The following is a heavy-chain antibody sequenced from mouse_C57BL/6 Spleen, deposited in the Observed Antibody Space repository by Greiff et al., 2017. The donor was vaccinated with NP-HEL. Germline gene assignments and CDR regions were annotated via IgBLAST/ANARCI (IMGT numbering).Heavy chain of an antibody. D-gene: IGHD2-1*01. J-gene: IGHJ4*01. CDR3: ARYSYGNYYAMDY. V-gene: IGHV1-81*01. CDR1: GYTFTSYG. Sequence: VQLQQSGAELARPGASVKLSCKASGYTFTSYGISWVKQRTGQGLEWIGEIYPRSGNTYYNEKFKGKATLTADKSSSTAYMELRSLTSEDSAVYFCARYSYGNYYAMDYWGQGTSVTVSS. CDR2: IYPRSGNT.